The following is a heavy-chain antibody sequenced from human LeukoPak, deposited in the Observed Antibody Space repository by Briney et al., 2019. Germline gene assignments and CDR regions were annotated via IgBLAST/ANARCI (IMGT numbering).Heavy chain of an antibody. CDR1: GFTFSSHS. Sequence: GGSLRLSCSASGFTFSSHSMNWVRQAPGKGLEWVSSISSSGTYVYYADSVKGRFRISRDNAKNSLYLQMDSLRAEDTAVYYCARDLAVSSSSGWYPFDYWGQGTLVTVSS. J-gene: IGHJ4*02. V-gene: IGHV3-21*01. D-gene: IGHD6-19*01. CDR3: ARDLAVSSSSGWYPFDY. CDR2: ISSSGTYV.